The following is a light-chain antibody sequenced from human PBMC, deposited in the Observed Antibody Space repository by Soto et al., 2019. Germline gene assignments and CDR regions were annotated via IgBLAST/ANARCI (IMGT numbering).Light chain of an antibody. J-gene: IGKJ2*01. CDR3: QQYNSYPYS. CDR2: EAS. V-gene: IGKV1-5*03. CDR1: QSSNSW. Sequence: DIQMTQSPSTLSASIGDRVTITCRASQSSNSWLAWYQQKPGKAPDLLIYEASSLQSGVPSRLSGIGSGIEFTLTISSREPDDFATYYCQQYNSYPYSFGQVTKLEIK.